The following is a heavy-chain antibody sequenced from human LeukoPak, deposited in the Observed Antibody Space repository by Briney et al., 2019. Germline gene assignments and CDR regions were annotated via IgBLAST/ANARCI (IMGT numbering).Heavy chain of an antibody. V-gene: IGHV3-23*01. CDR2: ISGSGGNT. CDR3: AKDRGYSSGWYLDY. Sequence: GGSLRLSCAASGFTFNAYAVTWVRQAPGKGLEWVSTISGSGGNTYYADSVKGRFTISRDNSKNALYLQMNSLRAEDTAVYYCAKDRGYSSGWYLDYWGQGTLVTVSS. CDR1: GFTFNAYA. J-gene: IGHJ4*02. D-gene: IGHD6-19*01.